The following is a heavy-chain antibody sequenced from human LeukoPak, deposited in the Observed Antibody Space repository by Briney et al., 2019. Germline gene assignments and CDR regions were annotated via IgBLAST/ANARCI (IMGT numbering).Heavy chain of an antibody. CDR3: ARGGGLDV. D-gene: IGHD3-16*01. CDR2: IKQDGSEK. Sequence: GGSLRLSCVGSGFTFSSYWMSWVRQAPGKGLEWVANIKQDGSEKYYVDSVKGRFTISRDNAKNSLYLQMSNLRAEDTAVYFCARGGGLDVWGQGATVTVSS. CDR1: GFTFSSYW. J-gene: IGHJ6*02. V-gene: IGHV3-7*03.